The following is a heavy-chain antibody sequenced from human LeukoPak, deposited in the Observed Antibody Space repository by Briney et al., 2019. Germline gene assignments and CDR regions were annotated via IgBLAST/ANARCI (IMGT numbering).Heavy chain of an antibody. CDR2: IMPDGSEK. Sequence: GGSLRLSCAASGFIFSSFWVGWVRQAPGKGLEWVANIMPDGSEKYYVDSVRGRFTISRDNAKNSVYLQMNSLRAEDTALYYCTRDLPDYWGQGTLVTVSS. V-gene: IGHV3-7*01. J-gene: IGHJ4*02. CDR1: GFIFSSFW. CDR3: TRDLPDY.